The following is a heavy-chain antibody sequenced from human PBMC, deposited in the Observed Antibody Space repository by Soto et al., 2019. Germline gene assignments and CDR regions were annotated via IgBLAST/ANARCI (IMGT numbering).Heavy chain of an antibody. CDR2: IIPIFGTA. CDR1: GGTFSSYA. Sequence: GASVKVSCKASGGTFSSYAISWVRQAPGQGLEWMGGIIPIFGTANYAQKFQGRVTITADESTSTAYMELSSLRSEDTAVYYCARGYNSGSSRQIFAFDIWGQGTMVTVSS. D-gene: IGHD1-26*01. V-gene: IGHV1-69*13. J-gene: IGHJ3*02. CDR3: ARGYNSGSSRQIFAFDI.